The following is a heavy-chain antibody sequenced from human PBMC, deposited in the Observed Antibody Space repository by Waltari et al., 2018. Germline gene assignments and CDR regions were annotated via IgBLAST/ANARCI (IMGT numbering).Heavy chain of an antibody. V-gene: IGHV3-9*01. CDR2: ISWNSGNR. Sequence: EVQLVESGGGLVQPGRSLRLSCAASGFTFDDYAMQWVRKAPGKGLEGVACISWNSGNRGYADSVKCRFTISRDNAKNSLYLQMNSLRAEDTALYYWAKEGNFYGSGSYYSYFDYWGQGTLVTVSS. CDR3: AKEGNFYGSGSYYSYFDY. D-gene: IGHD3-10*01. CDR1: GFTFDDYA. J-gene: IGHJ4*02.